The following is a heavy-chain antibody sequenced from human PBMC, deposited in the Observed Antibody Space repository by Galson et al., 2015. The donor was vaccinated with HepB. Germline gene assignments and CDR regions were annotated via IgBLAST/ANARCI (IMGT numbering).Heavy chain of an antibody. CDR2: ISNDGRDK. CDR1: GLHFRSYS. D-gene: IGHD3-3*01. V-gene: IGHV3-30-3*01. CDR3: AREDITIFGVIVGAFDI. Sequence: SLRLSCAASGLHFRSYSMHWVRQAPGKGLEWVAVISNDGRDKNYAESVKGRFTISRDDSKNTVYLQMDNLRNEDTAVYYCAREDITIFGVIVGAFDIWGQGTTVTASS. J-gene: IGHJ3*02.